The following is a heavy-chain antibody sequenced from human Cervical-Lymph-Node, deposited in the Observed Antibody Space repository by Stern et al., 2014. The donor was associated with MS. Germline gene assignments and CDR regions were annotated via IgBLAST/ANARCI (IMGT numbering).Heavy chain of an antibody. V-gene: IGHV1-18*04. CDR1: GYMFTNYG. Sequence: QVQLVQSGAEVKKPGASVKVSCKASGYMFTNYGITWVRQAPGQGLEWVGWISAYNGDTNYVQKFQGRVTMTTDTSTTTAYMELRNLRSDDTAVYYCARGELVWFGDSPWVAWFDPWGQGTLVTVSS. CDR2: ISAYNGDT. D-gene: IGHD3-10*01. J-gene: IGHJ5*02. CDR3: ARGELVWFGDSPWVAWFDP.